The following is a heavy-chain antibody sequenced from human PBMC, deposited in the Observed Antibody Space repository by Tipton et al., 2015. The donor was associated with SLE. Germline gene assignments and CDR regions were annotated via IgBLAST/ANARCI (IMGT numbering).Heavy chain of an antibody. CDR3: ARHHGSGWLYGLDV. V-gene: IGHV4-59*08. J-gene: IGHJ6*02. Sequence: TLSLTCTVSGGSITSHYWTWIRQPPGEGLEWIGYIYYREGTNYSPSLKSRVTISLDAPKNQISLKLSSVTAADTAVYYCARHHGSGWLYGLDVWGQGTTVTVSS. D-gene: IGHD6-19*01. CDR1: GGSITSHY. CDR2: IYYREGT.